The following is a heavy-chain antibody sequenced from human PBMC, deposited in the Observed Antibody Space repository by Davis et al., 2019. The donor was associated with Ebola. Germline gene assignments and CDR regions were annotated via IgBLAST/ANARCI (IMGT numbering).Heavy chain of an antibody. CDR3: ARPNRYYYDSSGYYGIDAFDI. J-gene: IGHJ3*02. V-gene: IGHV4-34*01. CDR2: INHSGST. Sequence: SETLSLICTVYGGSFSGYYWSWIRQPPGKGLEWIGEINHSGSTNYNPSLKSRVTISVDTSKNQFSLKLSSVTAADTAVYYCARPNRYYYDSSGYYGIDAFDIWGQGTMVTVSS. D-gene: IGHD3-22*01. CDR1: GGSFSGYY.